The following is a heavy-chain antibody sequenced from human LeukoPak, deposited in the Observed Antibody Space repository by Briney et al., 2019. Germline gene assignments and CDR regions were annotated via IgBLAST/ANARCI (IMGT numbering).Heavy chain of an antibody. CDR3: GRNLETTTNRRDGFDY. D-gene: IGHD1-14*01. Sequence: SETLSLTCTVSGCSITSYYWSWIRQPPGKELEWIGYIYYSGSANYNPSLKSRVTISVDPSKNQFSLKLNFVTAADTAVYYCGRNLETTTNRRDGFDYWGKGPLVTVSS. CDR1: GCSITSYY. CDR2: IYYSGSA. V-gene: IGHV4-59*08. J-gene: IGHJ4*02.